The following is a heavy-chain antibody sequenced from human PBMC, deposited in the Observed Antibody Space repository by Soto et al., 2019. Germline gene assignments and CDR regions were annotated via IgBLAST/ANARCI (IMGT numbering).Heavy chain of an antibody. Sequence: GGSLRLACAASGVGFNGYDMHWVRQAPGKNLEWVAAISTAGDTYYLGSVKGRFTISREDAKNSLSLQMNSLRVGDTAVYYCARGGDRFDGMDVWGQGT. J-gene: IGHJ6*02. CDR1: GVGFNGYD. V-gene: IGHV3-13*01. D-gene: IGHD3-16*01. CDR3: ARGGDRFDGMDV. CDR2: ISTAGDT.